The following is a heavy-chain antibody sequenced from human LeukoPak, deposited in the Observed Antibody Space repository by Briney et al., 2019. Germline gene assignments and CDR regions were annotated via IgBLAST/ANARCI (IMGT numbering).Heavy chain of an antibody. CDR3: AKSGGYGLIDY. CDR2: IYYSGTT. J-gene: IGHJ4*01. V-gene: IGHV4-39*01. Sequence: SETLSLTCTVSGGSVSNSSYYWGWIRQPPGKGLEWIGSIYYSGTTYYNPSLKSRVTISIDTSKNQVSLKMSSVTAADTAVYYCAKSGGYGLIDYWGQGTLVTISS. D-gene: IGHD6-25*01. CDR1: GGSVSNSSYY.